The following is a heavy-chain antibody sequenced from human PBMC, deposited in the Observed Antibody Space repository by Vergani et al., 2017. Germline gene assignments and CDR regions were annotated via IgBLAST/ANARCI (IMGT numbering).Heavy chain of an antibody. V-gene: IGHV3-23*01. CDR2: ISGSGGST. D-gene: IGHD2-2*01. J-gene: IGHJ1*01. Sequence: EVQRLESGGGLVQPGGSLRLSCAASGFTFSSYAMSWVRQAPGKGLEWVSAISGSGGSTYYADSVKGRFTISRDNSKNTLYLQMNSLRAEDTAVYYCAKDQKDIVVVPAAAFQHWGQGTLVTVSS. CDR1: GFTFSSYA. CDR3: AKDQKDIVVVPAAAFQH.